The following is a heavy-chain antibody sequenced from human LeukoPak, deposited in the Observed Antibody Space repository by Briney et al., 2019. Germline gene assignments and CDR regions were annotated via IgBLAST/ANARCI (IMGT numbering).Heavy chain of an antibody. CDR3: AKTASNYYIDY. D-gene: IGHD3-10*01. CDR1: GFTFDDYA. CDR2: ISWNSGSI. V-gene: IGHV3-9*01. J-gene: IGHJ4*02. Sequence: GGSLRLSCAASGFTFDDYAMHWVRQAPGKGLEWVSGISWNSGSIGYADSVKGRFTISRDNSKNSLYLQMNSLRAEDTALYYCAKTASNYYIDYWGQGTLVTVSS.